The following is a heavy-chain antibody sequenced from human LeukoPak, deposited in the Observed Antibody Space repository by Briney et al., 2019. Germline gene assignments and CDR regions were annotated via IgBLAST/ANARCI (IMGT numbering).Heavy chain of an antibody. CDR1: GFTFSSYS. V-gene: IGHV3-21*01. Sequence: GGSLRLSCAASGFTFSSYSMNWVRQAPGKGLEWVSSISSSSSYIYYADSVRGRFTISRDNAKNSLYLQMNSLRAEDTAVYYCARVRLRSGAFDIWGQGTMVTVSS. D-gene: IGHD4-17*01. CDR3: ARVRLRSGAFDI. CDR2: ISSSSSYI. J-gene: IGHJ3*02.